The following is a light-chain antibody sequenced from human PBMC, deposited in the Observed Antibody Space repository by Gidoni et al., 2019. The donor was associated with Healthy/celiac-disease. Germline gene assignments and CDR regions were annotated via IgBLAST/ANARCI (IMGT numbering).Light chain of an antibody. CDR3: QQYNSYWT. Sequence: DIQMTQSPSTLSASVGDRVTITCRASQSISSWLAWYQQKPGKAPKLLIYDASSLESGFPSRLSGSGSGTEFTLTISSLQPDDFATYYCQQYNSYWTFGRGTKVEIK. V-gene: IGKV1-5*01. J-gene: IGKJ1*01. CDR1: QSISSW. CDR2: DAS.